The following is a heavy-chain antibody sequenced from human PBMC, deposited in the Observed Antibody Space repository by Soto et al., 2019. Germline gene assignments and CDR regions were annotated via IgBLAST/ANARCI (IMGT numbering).Heavy chain of an antibody. J-gene: IGHJ4*02. D-gene: IGHD3-22*01. CDR1: GFTFSSYA. CDR3: ARDFNYYDSSGYFL. CDR2: IKNTGAST. Sequence: PGGSLRLSCAASGFTFSSYAMSWVRQTPGKGLEWVAGIKNTGASTHYADSVKGRFTISRDYSKNTLYLQMNSLRAEDTAAYYCARDFNYYDSSGYFLWGQGIPVTVSS. V-gene: IGHV3-23*01.